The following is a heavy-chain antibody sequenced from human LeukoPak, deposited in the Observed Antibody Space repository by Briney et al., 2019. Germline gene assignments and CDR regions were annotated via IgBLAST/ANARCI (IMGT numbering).Heavy chain of an antibody. V-gene: IGHV4-59*12. D-gene: IGHD1-20*01. CDR2: IYYSGST. CDR1: GGSISSYY. Sequence: SETLSLTCTVSGGSISSYYWSWIRQPPGKGLEWIGSIYYSGSTYYNPSLKSRVTISVDTSKNQFSLKLSSVTAADTAVYYCARDLGGYNWYDGGSYWGQGTLVTVSS. CDR3: ARDLGGYNWYDGGSY. J-gene: IGHJ4*02.